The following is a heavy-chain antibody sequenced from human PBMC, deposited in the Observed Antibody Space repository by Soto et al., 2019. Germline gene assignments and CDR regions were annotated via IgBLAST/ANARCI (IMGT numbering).Heavy chain of an antibody. Sequence: PGESLKISCKGSGYSFTRYWIGWVRQMPGKGLECMGIIYPGDSDTRYSPSFQGQVTISADKSISTAYLQWSSLKASDTAMYYCARPTNRGKYYYGMDVWGQGTTVTVLL. V-gene: IGHV5-51*01. CDR1: GYSFTRYW. J-gene: IGHJ6*02. D-gene: IGHD2-8*01. CDR2: IYPGDSDT. CDR3: ARPTNRGKYYYGMDV.